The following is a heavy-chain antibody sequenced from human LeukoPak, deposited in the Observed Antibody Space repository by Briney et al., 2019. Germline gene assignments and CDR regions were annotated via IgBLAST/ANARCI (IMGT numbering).Heavy chain of an antibody. CDR3: ARDIYYYDSSGYQNWFDP. CDR2: IYTSGST. V-gene: IGHV4-4*07. Sequence: SETLSLTCTVSGGSLSSYYWSWIRQPAGKGLEWIGRIYTSGSTNYNPSLKSRVTISVDTSKNQFSLKLSSVTAADTAVYYCARDIYYYDSSGYQNWFDPWGQGTLVTVSS. CDR1: GGSLSSYY. J-gene: IGHJ5*02. D-gene: IGHD3-22*01.